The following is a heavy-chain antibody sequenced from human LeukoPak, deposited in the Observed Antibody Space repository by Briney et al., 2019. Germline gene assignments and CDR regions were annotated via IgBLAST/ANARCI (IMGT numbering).Heavy chain of an antibody. D-gene: IGHD1-14*01. CDR1: GFTFSSYA. J-gene: IGHJ4*02. CDR2: INQDGSGE. CDR3: ARVSSRGNHLKY. Sequence: GGSLRLSCAASGFTFSSYAMSWVRQAPGKGLEWVANINQDGSGENYVDSVEGRFTISRDNAKNSLYLQMNSLRAEDTAVYYCARVSSRGNHLKYWGQGTLVTVSS. V-gene: IGHV3-7*01.